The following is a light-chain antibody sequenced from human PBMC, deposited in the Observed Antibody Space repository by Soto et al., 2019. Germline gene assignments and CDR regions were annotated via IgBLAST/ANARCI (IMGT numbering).Light chain of an antibody. CDR1: NIGSKS. Sequence: SYERTQPPSVSVAPGKTARITCGGNNIGSKSVHWYQQKPGQAPVLVIYYDSDRPSGIPERFSGSNSGNTATLTISRVEAGDEADYYCQVWDSSSDHVVFGGGTQLTVL. V-gene: IGLV3-21*04. J-gene: IGLJ2*01. CDR2: YDS. CDR3: QVWDSSSDHVV.